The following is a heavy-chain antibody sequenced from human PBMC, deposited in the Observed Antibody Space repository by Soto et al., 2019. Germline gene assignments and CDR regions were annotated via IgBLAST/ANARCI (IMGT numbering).Heavy chain of an antibody. CDR3: AREPRVRDAVSL. Sequence: QVQLVQSGAEVKKPGSSVKVSCKASGGNFNNYAISWVRQAPAQGLQWMGGIIPIIDTTHYAQKLQGRVTISADRGRTTVYMELTGLTSADSATYFCAREPRVRDAVSLWGQWTVFTVSS. D-gene: IGHD3-10*02. CDR2: IIPIIDTT. CDR1: GGNFNNYA. V-gene: IGHV1-69*06. J-gene: IGHJ3*01.